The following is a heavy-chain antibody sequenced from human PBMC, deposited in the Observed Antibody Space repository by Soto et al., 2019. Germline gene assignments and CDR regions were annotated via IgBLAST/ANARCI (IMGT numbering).Heavy chain of an antibody. CDR2: ISSTSSTI. D-gene: IGHD3-22*01. V-gene: IGHV3-48*02. J-gene: IGHJ5*02. CDR3: ARENYYYDSSGYFNWFDP. CDR1: GFTFSSYN. Sequence: PGGSLRLSCAASGFTFSSYNMNWVRQAPGKGLEWVSFISSTSSTIYYADSVKGRFTISRDNAKNSLYLQMNSLRDEDTAVYYCARENYYYDSSGYFNWFDPWGQGTLVTVSS.